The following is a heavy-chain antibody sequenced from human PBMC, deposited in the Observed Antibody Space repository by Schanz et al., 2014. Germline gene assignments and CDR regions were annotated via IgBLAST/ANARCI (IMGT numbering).Heavy chain of an antibody. J-gene: IGHJ4*02. V-gene: IGHV3-72*01. CDR3: ARRNFYDKSAAFDY. D-gene: IGHD3-9*01. CDR2: SRNKGHSYTS. Sequence: EVQLLESGGTVVQPGGSLRLSCAASGFTFSIYGMSWVRQAPGKGLEWVGHSRNKGHSYTSEYAASVKGRFTISRDESESSLYLQMDSLKTEDTAVYYCARRNFYDKSAAFDYWGQGSLVNVSS. CDR1: GFTFSIYG.